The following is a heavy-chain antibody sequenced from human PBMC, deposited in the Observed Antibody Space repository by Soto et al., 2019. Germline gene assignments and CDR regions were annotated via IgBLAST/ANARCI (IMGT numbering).Heavy chain of an antibody. V-gene: IGHV3-64D*06. CDR2: VSTSGRST. J-gene: IGHJ4*02. CDR3: VKQAHGLDGVAFDY. D-gene: IGHD2-15*01. CDR1: GFIFSEST. Sequence: PGGSLRLSCSVSGFIFSESTIYWVRQVPGKGLEAISAVSTSGRSTYYADSVKERFTISRDNAKNTLVLQMGSLRPEDTAIDYCVKQAHGLDGVAFDYWGQGTQVTVSS.